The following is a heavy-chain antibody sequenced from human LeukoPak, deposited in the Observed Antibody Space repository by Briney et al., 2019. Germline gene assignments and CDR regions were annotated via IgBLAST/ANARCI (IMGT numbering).Heavy chain of an antibody. CDR1: GYTFTSYG. CDR2: ISAYSGGT. D-gene: IGHD6-13*01. V-gene: IGHV1-2*02. J-gene: IGHJ4*02. Sequence: GASVKVSYKASGYTFTSYGISWVRQAPGQGLEWMGWISAYSGGTNYAQKFQGRVTMTRDTFISTAYMELSRLRSDDTAVYYCASPGIAAAGQPYFDYWGQGTLVTVSS. CDR3: ASPGIAAAGQPYFDY.